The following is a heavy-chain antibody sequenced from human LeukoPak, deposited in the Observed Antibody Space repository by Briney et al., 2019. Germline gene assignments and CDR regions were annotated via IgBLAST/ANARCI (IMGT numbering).Heavy chain of an antibody. Sequence: SETLSLTCTVSGGSISSSNYYWTWIRQPPGKGLEWIGEINHSGSTNYNPSLKSRVTISIDKSKNQFSLNLSSVTAADTAVYYCAGGYSSGWYRDYWGQGTLVTVSS. D-gene: IGHD6-19*01. CDR1: GGSISSSNYY. V-gene: IGHV4-39*07. CDR3: AGGYSSGWYRDY. J-gene: IGHJ4*02. CDR2: INHSGST.